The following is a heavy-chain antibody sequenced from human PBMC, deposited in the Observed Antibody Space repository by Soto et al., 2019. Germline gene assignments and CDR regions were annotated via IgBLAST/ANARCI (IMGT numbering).Heavy chain of an antibody. V-gene: IGHV3-30-3*01. CDR1: GFTFSSYD. CDR2: IIYDGNNK. Sequence: QVHLVESGGGVVQPGRSLRLSCTASGFTFSSYDMHWVRQAPGKGLEWVAVIIYDGNNKHYADSVKGRFTISRDNSKNTLYLEMNSLRPDDTAVYYCTREDYWGQGTLVTVSS. CDR3: TREDY. J-gene: IGHJ4*02.